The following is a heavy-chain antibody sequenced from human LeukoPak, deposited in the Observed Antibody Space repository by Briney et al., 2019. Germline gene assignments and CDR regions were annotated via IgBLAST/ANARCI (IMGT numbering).Heavy chain of an antibody. D-gene: IGHD6-19*01. CDR2: ISYDGSNK. Sequence: GGSLRLSCAASGFTFSSYAMHWVRQAPGKGLEWVAVISYDGSNKYYADSVKGRFTISRDNSKNTLYLQMNSLRAEDTAVYYCAKGEQWLFVGDWEVGVDYWGQGTLVTVSS. J-gene: IGHJ4*02. CDR3: AKGEQWLFVGDWEVGVDY. V-gene: IGHV3-30*04. CDR1: GFTFSSYA.